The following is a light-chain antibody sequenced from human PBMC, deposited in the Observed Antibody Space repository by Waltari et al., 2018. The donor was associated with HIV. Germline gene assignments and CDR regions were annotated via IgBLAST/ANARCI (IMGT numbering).Light chain of an antibody. CDR2: DAS. CDR1: QSVSTY. CDR3: QQRSDWPRST. V-gene: IGKV3-11*01. Sequence: EIVLTQSPATLSLSPGERATLSCRASQSVSTYLAWYQQRPGQAPRLLIYDASSRATGIPARFSGSGSGTDFTLTISSLEPADFAVYYCQQRSDWPRSTFGGWTKVEIK. J-gene: IGKJ4*01.